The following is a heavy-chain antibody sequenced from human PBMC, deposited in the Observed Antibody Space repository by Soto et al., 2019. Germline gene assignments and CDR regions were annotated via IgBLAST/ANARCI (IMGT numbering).Heavy chain of an antibody. V-gene: IGHV4-4*03. CDR3: ARAEKNRAVAGRRGWFDP. Sequence: KLPETLSLTCAVSGGSISSSNWWSWVRQPPGKGLEWIGEIYHSGSTNYNPSLKSRVTISVDKSKNQFPLKLSSVTAADTAVYYCARAEKNRAVAGRRGWFDPWGQGTLVTVSS. D-gene: IGHD6-19*01. CDR2: IYHSGST. J-gene: IGHJ5*02. CDR1: GGSISSSNW.